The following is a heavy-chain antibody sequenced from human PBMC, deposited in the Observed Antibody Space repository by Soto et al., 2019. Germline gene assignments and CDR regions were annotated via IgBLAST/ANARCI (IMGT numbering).Heavy chain of an antibody. Sequence: QVQLVESGGGVVQPGRSLTLSCAASGFSLNSYAMHWVRQAPGKGLEWVAVISYDGSNKFYGDSVKGRFTISRDNSKNTVYLQMDSLRTEDTDVYYCESDCSSHTWYRQGGRDVWGQGTTVTVSS. CDR1: GFSLNSYA. V-gene: IGHV3-30-3*01. J-gene: IGHJ6*02. D-gene: IGHD1-26*01. CDR2: ISYDGSNK. CDR3: ESDCSSHTWYRQGGRDV.